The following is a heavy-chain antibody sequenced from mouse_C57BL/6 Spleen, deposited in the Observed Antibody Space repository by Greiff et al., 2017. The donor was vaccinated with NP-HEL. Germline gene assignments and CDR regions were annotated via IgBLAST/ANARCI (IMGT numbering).Heavy chain of an antibody. CDR2: IDPSDSYT. CDR1: GYTFTSYW. Sequence: QVQLQQPGAELVMPGASVKLSCKASGYTFTSYWMHWVKQRPGQGLEWIGEIDPSDSYTNYNQKFKGKSTLTVDKSSSTAYMQLSSLTSEDSAVYYCARNYYGNYAFAYWGQGTLVTVSA. CDR3: ARNYYGNYAFAY. J-gene: IGHJ3*01. D-gene: IGHD2-1*01. V-gene: IGHV1-69*01.